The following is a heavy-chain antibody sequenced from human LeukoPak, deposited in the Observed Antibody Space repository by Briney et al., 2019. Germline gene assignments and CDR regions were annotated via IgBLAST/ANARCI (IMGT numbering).Heavy chain of an antibody. D-gene: IGHD5/OR15-5a*01. CDR1: GGSVSSGGYY. Sequence: SETLSLTCTVSGGSVSSGGYYWSWIRQPPGKGLEWIGYIYHSGSTYYNPSVSRRLTISRDTSKNQFSVRLSSVTAADTAVYYCARGGDIASSVGSHFDYWGQGSLVTVSS. CDR2: IYHSGST. J-gene: IGHJ4*02. V-gene: IGHV4-30-2*05. CDR3: ARGGDIASSVGSHFDY.